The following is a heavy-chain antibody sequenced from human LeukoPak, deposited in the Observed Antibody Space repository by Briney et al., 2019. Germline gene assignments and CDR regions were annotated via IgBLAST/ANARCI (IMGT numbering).Heavy chain of an antibody. CDR3: AIIPLGGRFDY. D-gene: IGHD3-10*01. J-gene: IGHJ4*02. CDR1: GFSFSDFD. V-gene: IGHV3-30*02. CDR2: IRSDGSNT. Sequence: SGGSLRLSCATSGFSFSDFDMQWVRQAPGQGLEWVAFIRSDGSNTYYGDSVKGRFTISRDNSKKILHPQMNSLRPGDTALYYCAIIPLGGRFDYWGQGTLVIVSS.